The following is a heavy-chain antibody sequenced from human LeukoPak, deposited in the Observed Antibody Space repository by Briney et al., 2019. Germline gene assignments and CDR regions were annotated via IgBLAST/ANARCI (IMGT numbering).Heavy chain of an antibody. Sequence: ASVKVSCKTSGYTFTSYGIGWVRQAPGQGLEWMAWISPYNGNTNYAQKLQGRVTVTTDTSTTTAYMELRGLRSDDTAVYYCTRDRGASGSQNYWGQGTLVTVSS. V-gene: IGHV1-18*01. CDR3: TRDRGASGSQNY. D-gene: IGHD1-26*01. CDR2: ISPYNGNT. CDR1: GYTFTSYG. J-gene: IGHJ4*02.